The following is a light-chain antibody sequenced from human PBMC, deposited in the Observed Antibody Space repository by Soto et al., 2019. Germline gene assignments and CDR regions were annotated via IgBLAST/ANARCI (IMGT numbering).Light chain of an antibody. CDR3: NSYSSSTVRYV. J-gene: IGLJ1*01. V-gene: IGLV2-14*01. CDR1: SSDVGSYDF. CDR2: EVS. Sequence: QSALTQPASVSGSPGQSITMSCTGTSSDVGSYDFVSWYQQHPGKAPKLLIYEVSNRPSGVSARFSGSKSDNTASLTISGLQAADEADYYCNSYSSSTVRYVFGSGTKVTVL.